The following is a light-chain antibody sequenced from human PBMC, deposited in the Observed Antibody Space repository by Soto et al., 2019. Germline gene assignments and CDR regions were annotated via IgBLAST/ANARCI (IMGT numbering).Light chain of an antibody. Sequence: QSVLAQPASVSGSPGQSITISCTGTSSDVGRYNYVSWYQQHPGKAPKLMIHEVSYRPSGVSSRFSGSKSGNTASLTISGLQAEDEADYYCCSYTTNSTLFGTGTKV. CDR1: SSDVGRYNY. CDR3: CSYTTNSTL. CDR2: EVS. J-gene: IGLJ1*01. V-gene: IGLV2-14*01.